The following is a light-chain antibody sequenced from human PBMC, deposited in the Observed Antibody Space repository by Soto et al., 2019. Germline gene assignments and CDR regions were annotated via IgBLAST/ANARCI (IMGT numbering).Light chain of an antibody. CDR3: ASWDDNLNGGV. CDR2: AVS. CDR1: SSDIGAYNY. J-gene: IGLJ3*02. V-gene: IGLV2-14*01. Sequence: QSVLTQPASVSGSPGQSITISCTGTSSDIGAYNYVAWYQHHPGKAPRLLINAVSNRPSGISNRFSGSKSGNVASLTISGLQAEDEADYYCASWDDNLNGGVFGGGTKVTVL.